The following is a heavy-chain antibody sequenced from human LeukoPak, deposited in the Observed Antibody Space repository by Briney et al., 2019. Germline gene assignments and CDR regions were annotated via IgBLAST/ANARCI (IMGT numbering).Heavy chain of an antibody. D-gene: IGHD2-8*01. J-gene: IGHJ5*02. Sequence: ASVKLSCKASGYTFSSYWINWVRQATGQGLEWMGWMNPNSGNTGYAQKFKGRFTITRNTAISTAYMELNSRRSEDTALYYRGRGNMLGAHLDESGEGRLATVSSGSASDP. CDR1: GYTFSSYW. CDR3: GRGNMLGAHLDESGEGRLATVSSGSASDP. CDR2: MNPNSGNT. V-gene: IGHV1-8*03.